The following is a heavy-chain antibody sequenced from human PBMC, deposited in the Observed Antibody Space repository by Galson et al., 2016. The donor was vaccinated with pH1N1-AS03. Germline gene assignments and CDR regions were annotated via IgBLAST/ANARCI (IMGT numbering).Heavy chain of an antibody. CDR2: ISGSGGST. J-gene: IGHJ4*02. CDR1: GFTFSKYA. V-gene: IGHV3-23*01. CDR3: AKRPRSDDY. Sequence: SLRLSCAASGFTFSKYAMSWVRQAPGKGLGWVSSISGSGGSTFYADSVKGRFTISRDNSRNTLYLQLNSLRVEDTAIYYCAKRPRSDDYWGQGTLVTVSS.